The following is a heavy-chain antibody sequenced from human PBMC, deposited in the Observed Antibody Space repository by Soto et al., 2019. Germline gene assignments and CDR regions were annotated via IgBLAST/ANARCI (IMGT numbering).Heavy chain of an antibody. J-gene: IGHJ5*02. Sequence: QVQLVLSGAEVKKPGASVKVSCKASGYTFTSYAMHWVRQAPGQRLEWMGWINAGNGNTKYSQKFQGRVTITRDTSASTAYMELSSLRSEDTAVYYCARPSYCGGDCYNWFDPWGQGTLVTVSS. CDR3: ARPSYCGGDCYNWFDP. D-gene: IGHD2-21*02. V-gene: IGHV1-3*01. CDR1: GYTFTSYA. CDR2: INAGNGNT.